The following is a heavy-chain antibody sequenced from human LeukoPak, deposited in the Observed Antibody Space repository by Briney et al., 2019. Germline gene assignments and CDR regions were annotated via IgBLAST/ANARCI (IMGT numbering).Heavy chain of an antibody. CDR2: ISAYNGNT. CDR1: GYTFTSYG. D-gene: IGHD6-13*01. V-gene: IGHV1-18*01. J-gene: IGHJ4*02. CDR3: ARDSAIAAEGVVDY. Sequence: ASVKVSCKASGYTFTSYGISWVRQAPGQGLEWMGWISAYNGNTNYAQKLQGRVTITADKSTSTAYMELSSLRSEDTAVYYCARDSAIAAEGVVDYWGQGTLVTVSS.